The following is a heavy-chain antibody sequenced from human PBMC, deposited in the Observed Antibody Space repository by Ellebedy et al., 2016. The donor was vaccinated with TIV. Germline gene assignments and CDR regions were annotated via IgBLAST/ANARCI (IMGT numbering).Heavy chain of an antibody. D-gene: IGHD2-15*01. CDR3: ARGVPVVAGPNQGWIDP. CDR1: GDTFTTYY. CDR2: LNPSNGMT. V-gene: IGHV1-46*01. Sequence: ASVKVSCXASGDTFTTYYMHWIRQAPGQGLEWMGILNPSNGMTSYGQNFRGRLNITSDTSTSTVYMDLRSLRSDDTGVYYCARGVPVVAGPNQGWIDPWGQGTLVTVSS. J-gene: IGHJ5*02.